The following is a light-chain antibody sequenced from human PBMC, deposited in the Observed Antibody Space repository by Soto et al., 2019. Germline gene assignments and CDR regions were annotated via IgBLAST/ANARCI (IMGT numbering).Light chain of an antibody. V-gene: IGKV1-12*01. CDR3: QQGKSFPLT. Sequence: DIQMTQSPSSVSASVGDRVTITCRASQDINKWLAWYQQKPGLAPNLVIYTASRLHGGGPSRFSGSASGTDFTPTISSMQPEDVATYYCQQGKSFPLTLGGGTKVDIK. CDR2: TAS. CDR1: QDINKW. J-gene: IGKJ4*01.